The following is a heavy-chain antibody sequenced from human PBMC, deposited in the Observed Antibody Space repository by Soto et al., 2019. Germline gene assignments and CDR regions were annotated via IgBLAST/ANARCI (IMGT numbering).Heavy chain of an antibody. V-gene: IGHV4-34*01. D-gene: IGHD3-10*01. J-gene: IGHJ4*02. CDR2: INQSGAT. CDR1: NGSFSKYY. Sequence: QLQQWGAGLLKPSETLSLTCAVYNGSFSKYYWNWLRQSPGKGLEWIGEINQSGATNYNPSLKSRVAISVDTSKNQFSLKLKSLTAADTAVYYCARGYYYASGSSFPYWGQGTLVTVSS. CDR3: ARGYYYASGSSFPY.